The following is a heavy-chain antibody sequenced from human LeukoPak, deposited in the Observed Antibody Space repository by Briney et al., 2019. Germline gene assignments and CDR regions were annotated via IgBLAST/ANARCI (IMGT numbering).Heavy chain of an antibody. CDR3: ARDRSVRYSSFGDYYYYMDV. D-gene: IGHD6-13*01. V-gene: IGHV4-59*01. CDR2: IYYSGST. J-gene: IGHJ6*03. Sequence: SETLSLTCTVSGGSISSYYWSWIRQPPGKGLEWIGYIYYSGSTNYNPSLKSRVTISVDTSKNQFSLKLSSVTAADTAVYYCARDRSVRYSSFGDYYYYMDVWGKGTTVTVS. CDR1: GGSISSYY.